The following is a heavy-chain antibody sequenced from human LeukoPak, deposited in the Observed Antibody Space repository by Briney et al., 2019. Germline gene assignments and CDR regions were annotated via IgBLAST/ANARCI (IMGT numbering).Heavy chain of an antibody. CDR2: IIPIFGTA. CDR3: ARGITMVQGVINDY. Sequence: VASVKVSCKASGGTFSSYAISWVRQAPGQGLEWMGGIIPIFGTANYAQKFQGRVTITADKSTSTAYMELSSLRSEDTAVYYCARGITMVQGVINDYWGQGTLVTVSS. D-gene: IGHD3-10*01. J-gene: IGHJ4*02. CDR1: GGTFSSYA. V-gene: IGHV1-69*06.